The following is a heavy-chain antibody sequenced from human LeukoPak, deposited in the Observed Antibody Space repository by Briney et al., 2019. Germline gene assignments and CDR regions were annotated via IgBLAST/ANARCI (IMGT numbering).Heavy chain of an antibody. CDR3: ARARRYSGSYLMSWYFDL. CDR2: IYYSGST. D-gene: IGHD1-26*01. Sequence: SETLSLTCTVSGGSISSYYWSWIRQPPGKGLEWIGYIYYSGSTNYNPSLKSRVTISVGTSKNQFSLKLSSVTAADTAVYCCARARRYSGSYLMSWYFDLWGRGTLVTVSS. CDR1: GGSISSYY. J-gene: IGHJ2*01. V-gene: IGHV4-59*01.